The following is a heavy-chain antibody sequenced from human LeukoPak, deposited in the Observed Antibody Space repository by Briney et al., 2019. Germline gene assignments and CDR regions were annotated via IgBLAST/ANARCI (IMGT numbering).Heavy chain of an antibody. J-gene: IGHJ4*02. Sequence: SETLSLTCTVSGGSISSYYWSWLRQPPGKGLEWIGYIYYSGSTNYNPSLKSRVTISVDTSKNQFSLKLSSVTAADTAVYYCARALGGVISFDYWGQGTLVTVSS. CDR2: IYYSGST. CDR1: GGSISSYY. V-gene: IGHV4-59*01. D-gene: IGHD3-16*01. CDR3: ARALGGVISFDY.